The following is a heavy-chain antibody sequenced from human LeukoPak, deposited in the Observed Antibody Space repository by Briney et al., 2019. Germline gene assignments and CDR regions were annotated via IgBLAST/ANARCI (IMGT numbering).Heavy chain of an antibody. CDR3: ARSGSGSPIFWFDP. Sequence: SETLSLTCTVSGGSISSGAYYWNWIRQHPGKGLEWIGYIYYSGSTYYNPSLKSRLTISVDTSKNQFSLKMSSVTAADTAVYYCARSGSGSPIFWFDPWGQGTLVTVSS. CDR2: IYYSGST. J-gene: IGHJ5*02. CDR1: GGSISSGAYY. D-gene: IGHD3-10*01. V-gene: IGHV4-31*03.